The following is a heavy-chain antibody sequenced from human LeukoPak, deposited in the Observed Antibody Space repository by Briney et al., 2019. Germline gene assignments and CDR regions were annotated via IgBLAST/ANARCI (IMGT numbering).Heavy chain of an antibody. CDR3: ARDTRRMIVVVIHYGMDV. CDR2: IKQDGSEK. V-gene: IGHV3-7*01. Sequence: GGSLRLSCAASGFTFSSYWMSWVRQAPGKGLEWVANIKQDGSEKYYVDSVKGRFTISRDNAKNSLYLQMNSLRAEGTAVYYCARDTRRMIVVVIHYGMDVWGQGTTVTVSS. D-gene: IGHD3-22*01. J-gene: IGHJ6*02. CDR1: GFTFSSYW.